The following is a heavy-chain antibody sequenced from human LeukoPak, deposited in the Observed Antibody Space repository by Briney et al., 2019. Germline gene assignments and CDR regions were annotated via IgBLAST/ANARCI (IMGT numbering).Heavy chain of an antibody. CDR1: GYTFTRYG. D-gene: IGHD4-23*01. V-gene: IGHV1-18*01. J-gene: IGHJ4*02. CDR2: ISGYNGNT. Sequence: ASVKVSCKASGYTFTRYGMTWVRQAPGQGLEWMGWISGYNGNTNYAQKFQGRVTMTKDTSTSRVYMELSRLRSDDTAVYYCARYGGNLDYFDYWGQGTLATVSS. CDR3: ARYGGNLDYFDY.